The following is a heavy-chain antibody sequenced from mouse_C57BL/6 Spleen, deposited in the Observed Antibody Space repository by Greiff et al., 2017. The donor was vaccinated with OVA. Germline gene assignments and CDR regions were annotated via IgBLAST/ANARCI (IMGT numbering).Heavy chain of an antibody. J-gene: IGHJ1*03. CDR2: IDPNNGGT. V-gene: IGHV1-22*01. CDR1: GYTFTDYN. D-gene: IGHD1-1*01. CDR3: ARAITTEEGYFDV. Sequence: EVQLQQSGPELVQPGASVKMSCKASGYTFTDYNMHWVKQSHGKSLEWIGYIDPNNGGTSYNQKFKGKATLTVNKSSSTAYMELRSLTSEDSAVYYCARAITTEEGYFDVWGTGTTVTVSS.